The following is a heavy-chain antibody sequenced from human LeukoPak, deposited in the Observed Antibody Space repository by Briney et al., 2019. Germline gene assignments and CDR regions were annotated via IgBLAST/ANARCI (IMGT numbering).Heavy chain of an antibody. D-gene: IGHD5-24*01. J-gene: IGHJ4*02. V-gene: IGHV4-39*01. CDR1: GGSISSSTYY. Sequence: SETLSLTCTVSGGSISSSTYYWGWIRQPPGKGLEWIGGIHYSGSTYYNPSLKSRVTISVDTSKSQFSLKLVSVTAADTAVYYCARRRDARVLDYWGQGTLVTVSS. CDR3: ARRRDARVLDY. CDR2: IHYSGST.